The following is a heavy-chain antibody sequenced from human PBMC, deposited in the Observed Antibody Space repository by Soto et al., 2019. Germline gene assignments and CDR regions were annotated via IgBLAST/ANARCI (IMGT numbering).Heavy chain of an antibody. V-gene: IGHV1-69*08. CDR2: IIPILGIA. Sequence: QVQLVQSGAEVKKPGSSVKVSCKASGGTFSSYTISWVRQAPGQGLEWMGRIIPILGIANYAQKFQGRVTITADKSTSTAYMELSSLRSEDTAVYYCAREEKHFGSWTHYWGQGTLVTVSS. J-gene: IGHJ4*02. CDR1: GGTFSSYT. CDR3: AREEKHFGSWTHY. D-gene: IGHD3-10*01.